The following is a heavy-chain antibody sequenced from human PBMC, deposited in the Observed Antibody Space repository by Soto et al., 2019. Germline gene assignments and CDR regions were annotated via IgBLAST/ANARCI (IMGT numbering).Heavy chain of an antibody. CDR1: GYPFTTYH. CDR3: ARQEGYGSGSYYFDS. CDR2: VYVTGTGT. D-gene: IGHD3-10*01. J-gene: IGHJ4*02. V-gene: IGHV1-46*01. Sequence: GXSVKVSCKASGYPFTTYHVHWVRQAPGQGLEWMGIVYVTGTGTRSAQKFQGRLTMTRDRSTSTVYMELSSLRSEDTAVYYCARQEGYGSGSYYFDSCGQRTLVTVSS.